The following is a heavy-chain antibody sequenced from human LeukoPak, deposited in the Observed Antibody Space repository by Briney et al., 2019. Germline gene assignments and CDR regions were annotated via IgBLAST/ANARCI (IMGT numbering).Heavy chain of an antibody. CDR1: GLTFSTKS. Sequence: PGGSLKLSCAVSGLTFSTKSMNWVRQAQGKGLEWVSYITADSGTTYYADSVKGRFTISRGNAKNPLFLQMNSLRDEDTAVYYCASRDYFDYWGQGTLVTVLS. CDR2: ITADSGTT. J-gene: IGHJ4*02. V-gene: IGHV3-48*02. CDR3: ASRDYFDY.